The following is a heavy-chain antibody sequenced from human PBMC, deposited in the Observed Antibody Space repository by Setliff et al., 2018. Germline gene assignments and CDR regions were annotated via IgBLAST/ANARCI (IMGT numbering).Heavy chain of an antibody. D-gene: IGHD5-12*01. CDR3: ARNRVALYDAFDI. V-gene: IGHV5-51*01. Sequence: SGESLKISCKGSGYSFTSYWIGWVRQMPGKGLEWMGIIYPGDSDTRYSPSFQGQVTISADKSTSTAYLQWSSLKASDTAMYYCARNRVALYDAFDIWGQGTMVTVSS. CDR1: GYSFTSYW. CDR2: IYPGDSDT. J-gene: IGHJ3*02.